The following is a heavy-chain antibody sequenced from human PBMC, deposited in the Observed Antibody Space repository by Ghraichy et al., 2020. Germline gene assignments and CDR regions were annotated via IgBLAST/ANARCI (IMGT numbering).Heavy chain of an antibody. Sequence: GGSLRLSCAASGFTFSSYAMDWVRQAPGKGLEWVSALSGSGDSTYYADSVKGRFTISRDNSKNTLYLQMSSLRAEDTAMYYCGKSDCGGGGCRLINYRGQGTLVTVSS. CDR3: GKSDCGGGGCRLINY. V-gene: IGHV3-23*01. J-gene: IGHJ4*02. D-gene: IGHD2-15*01. CDR2: LSGSGDST. CDR1: GFTFSSYA.